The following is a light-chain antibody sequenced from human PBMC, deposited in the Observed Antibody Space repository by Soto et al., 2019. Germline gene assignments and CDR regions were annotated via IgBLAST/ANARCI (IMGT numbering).Light chain of an antibody. CDR3: LQALRPPVT. CDR1: QSLLHSNGYNY. Sequence: DIVMTQSPLSLPVTPGEPASISCRSSQSLLHSNGYNYLDWYLQKPGQSPQLLIYLGSNRSSVVPDRFSGSGSSTDFTLISSRVDAEDVGVYYCLQALRPPVTFGGGTKVEIK. CDR2: LGS. V-gene: IGKV2-28*01. J-gene: IGKJ4*01.